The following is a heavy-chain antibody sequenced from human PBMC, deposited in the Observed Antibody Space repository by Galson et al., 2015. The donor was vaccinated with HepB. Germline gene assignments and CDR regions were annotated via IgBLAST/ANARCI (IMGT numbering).Heavy chain of an antibody. D-gene: IGHD1-1*01. V-gene: IGHV3-23*01. CDR2: IRGSGTNM. Sequence: SLRLSCAASGFTFSTYDMTWVRQAPGKGLEWVSRIRGSGTNMYYADSVKGRFTISRDNSKNTLYLQMNSLRAEDTAVYYCAKSTGTRPEDWGQGTLVTVSS. CDR1: GFTFSTYD. J-gene: IGHJ4*02. CDR3: AKSTGTRPED.